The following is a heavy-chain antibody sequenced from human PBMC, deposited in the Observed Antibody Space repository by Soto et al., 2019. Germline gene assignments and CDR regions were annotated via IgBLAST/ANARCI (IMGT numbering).Heavy chain of an antibody. V-gene: IGHV3-64D*06. CDR3: VKGDYGCKGFDY. CDR1: GFPFSIYA. Sequence: GGSLRLSCSASGFPFSIYAMHLVRQAPGKGLEYVSAISINGGSTYYADSVKGRFTISRDNSKNTLYLQMSSLRAEDTAVYYCVKGDYGCKGFDYWGQGTLVTVSS. D-gene: IGHD4-17*01. CDR2: ISINGGST. J-gene: IGHJ4*02.